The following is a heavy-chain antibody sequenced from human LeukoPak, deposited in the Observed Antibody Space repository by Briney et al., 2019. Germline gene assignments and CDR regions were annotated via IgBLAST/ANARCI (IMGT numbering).Heavy chain of an antibody. Sequence: GGSLRLSCAASGFTFSNYWTTWVRQAPGKGLEWVANIKPDGTKQYYGDSVKGRFTMPRDTAKNSVYLQMNSLRVEDTAVYYCVSSGGYWGQGTPVTVSS. D-gene: IGHD1-26*01. CDR3: VSSGGY. V-gene: IGHV3-7*01. J-gene: IGHJ4*02. CDR2: IKPDGTKQ. CDR1: GFTFSNYW.